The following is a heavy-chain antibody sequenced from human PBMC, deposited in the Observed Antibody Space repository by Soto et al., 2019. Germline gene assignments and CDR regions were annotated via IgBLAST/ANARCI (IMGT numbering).Heavy chain of an antibody. CDR1: GFTFSSYA. CDR2: ISGSGGST. Sequence: GSLRLSCAASGFTFSSYAMSWVRQAPGKGLEWVSAISGSGGSTYYADSVKGRFTISRDNSKNTLYLQMNSLRAEDTAVYYCAKSWGGYCSGGRCFGDYWGQGTLVTVSS. CDR3: AKSWGGYCSGGRCFGDY. D-gene: IGHD2-15*01. V-gene: IGHV3-23*01. J-gene: IGHJ4*02.